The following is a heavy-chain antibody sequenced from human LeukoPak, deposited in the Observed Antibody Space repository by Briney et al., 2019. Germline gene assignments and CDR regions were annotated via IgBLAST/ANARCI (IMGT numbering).Heavy chain of an antibody. CDR1: GGTFSSYA. CDR3: ARDSVVWFGEGHNWFDP. Sequence: SVKVSCEASGGTFSSYAISWVRQAPGQGLEWMGGIIPIFGTANYAQKFQGRVTITADESTSTAYMELSSLRSEDTAVYYCARDSVVWFGEGHNWFDPWGQGTLVTVSS. J-gene: IGHJ5*02. D-gene: IGHD3-10*01. V-gene: IGHV1-69*01. CDR2: IIPIFGTA.